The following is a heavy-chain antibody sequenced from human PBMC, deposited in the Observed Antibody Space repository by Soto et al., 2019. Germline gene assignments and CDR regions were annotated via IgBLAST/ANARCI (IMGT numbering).Heavy chain of an antibody. J-gene: IGHJ6*02. D-gene: IGHD6-19*01. CDR3: AIAVAGTHGMDV. CDR2: IIPILGIA. CDR1: GGTFSSYT. Sequence: QVQLVQSGAEVKKPGSSVKVSCKASGGTFSSYTISWVRQAPGQGLEWMGRIIPILGIANYAQKFQGRVTPAADKSTSTAYMALSSLRSADTAVYYCAIAVAGTHGMDVWGQGTTVTVSS. V-gene: IGHV1-69*02.